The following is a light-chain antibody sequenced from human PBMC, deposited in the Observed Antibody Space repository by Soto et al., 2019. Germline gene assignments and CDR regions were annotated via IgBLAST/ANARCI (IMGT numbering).Light chain of an antibody. Sequence: DIQLTQSPSFLSASVGDRDTITCRASQDISSYLAWYQQRPGKVPRFLTHSASTLQSGVPSRFSATGSGTTFTLTISSLQPEDIATYYCQQLNRFARTFGQGTKVEV. CDR2: SAS. J-gene: IGKJ1*01. CDR1: QDISSY. CDR3: QQLNRFART. V-gene: IGKV1-9*01.